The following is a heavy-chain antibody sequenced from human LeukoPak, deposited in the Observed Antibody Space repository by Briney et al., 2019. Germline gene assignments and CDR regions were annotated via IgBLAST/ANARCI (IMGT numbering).Heavy chain of an antibody. J-gene: IGHJ4*02. CDR3: ARGGVLKSVDY. V-gene: IGHV4-39*07. CDR1: GGSISSSSYY. D-gene: IGHD3-16*01. Sequence: SETLSLTCTVSGGSISSSSYYWGWIRQPPGKGLEWIGSIYYSGSTYYNPSLKSRVTISVDTSKNQFSLRLSSVTAADTAVYYRARGGVLKSVDYWGQGTLVAVSS. CDR2: IYYSGST.